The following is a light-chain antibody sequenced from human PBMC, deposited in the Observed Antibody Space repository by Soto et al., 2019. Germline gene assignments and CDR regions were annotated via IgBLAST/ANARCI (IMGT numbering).Light chain of an antibody. CDR1: RSNLGAGYD. J-gene: IGLJ1*01. CDR3: CSSGGSPTYV. CDR2: ANN. V-gene: IGLV1-40*01. Sequence: QSVLTQPPSVSGAPGQGVTISCTGTRSNLGAGYDVHWYQQFPGAAPKLLIYANNKRPSGVLDRFSGSKSGTSASLAITGLQAEDEADYYCCSSGGSPTYVFGTGTKLTVL.